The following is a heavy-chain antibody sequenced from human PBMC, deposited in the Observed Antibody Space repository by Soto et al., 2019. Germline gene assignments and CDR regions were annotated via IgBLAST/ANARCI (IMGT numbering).Heavy chain of an antibody. CDR3: VRISYQLPSSVLWLDP. CDR1: GGFLSESY. CDR2: INHVGGT. Sequence: SETLSLTCAVYGGFLSESYWTWIRQPPGKGLEWIGEINHVGGTNYNPSLKSRVTMSVDTSQNQFSLRLISVTAADTAMYFCVRISYQLPSSVLWLDPWGQGTPVTVYS. J-gene: IGHJ5*02. V-gene: IGHV4-34*01. D-gene: IGHD3-16*02.